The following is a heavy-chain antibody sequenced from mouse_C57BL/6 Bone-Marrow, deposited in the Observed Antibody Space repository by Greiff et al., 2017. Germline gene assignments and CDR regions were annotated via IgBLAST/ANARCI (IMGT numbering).Heavy chain of an antibody. J-gene: IGHJ2*01. Sequence: EVQLQQSGPELVKPGASVTMSCKASGYTFTDYNMHWVKQSHGKSLEWIGYINPNNGGTSYNQKFKGKATLTVNKSSSTAYMELRSLTSEDSAVYYCASPLLSSYYFDYWGQGTTLTVSS. CDR3: ASPLLSSYYFDY. V-gene: IGHV1-22*01. CDR1: GYTFTDYN. CDR2: INPNNGGT. D-gene: IGHD1-1*01.